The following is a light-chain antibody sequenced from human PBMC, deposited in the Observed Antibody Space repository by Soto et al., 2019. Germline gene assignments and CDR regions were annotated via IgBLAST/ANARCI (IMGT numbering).Light chain of an antibody. J-gene: IGKJ5*01. CDR1: QSLLHGDGNTY. V-gene: IGKV2-24*01. Sequence: DIVMTQTPLSSPVTLGQPASISCRSSQSLLHGDGNTYFSWLQQRPGQPPRLLIYKISNRLSGVPDRVSGSGAETDFTLKISRVEADDVGVYYCMQGTQYPITFGQGTRLEIK. CDR2: KIS. CDR3: MQGTQYPIT.